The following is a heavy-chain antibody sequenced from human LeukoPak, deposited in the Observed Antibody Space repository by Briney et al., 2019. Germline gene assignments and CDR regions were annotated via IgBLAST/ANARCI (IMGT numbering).Heavy chain of an antibody. D-gene: IGHD6-6*01. CDR1: GGSISSGGYY. CDR2: IYHSGST. Sequence: SETLSLTCTVSGGSISSGGYYWSWIRQPPGKGLEWIGYIYHSGSTYYNPSLKSRVTISVDRSKNQFSLKLSSVTAADTAVYYCARDRQEYSSSSGLRVPPMDVWGXGTTVTVSS. V-gene: IGHV4-30-2*01. J-gene: IGHJ6*03. CDR3: ARDRQEYSSSSGLRVPPMDV.